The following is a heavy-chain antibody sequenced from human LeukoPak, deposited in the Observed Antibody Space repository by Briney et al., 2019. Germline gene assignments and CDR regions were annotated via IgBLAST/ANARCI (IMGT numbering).Heavy chain of an antibody. V-gene: IGHV3-33*03. J-gene: IGHJ4*02. CDR2: IWYDGSHK. CDR1: GFTFTSYG. D-gene: IGHD3-10*01. Sequence: GGSLRLSCAASGFTFTSYGMHWVCQAPGKGLEWVAMIWYDGSHKKYADSVEGRFSISRDTSKNTLYPQMNSLRADDTAVYYCARGVPIPATHPIDYWGQGSLVTVSS. CDR3: ARGVPIPATHPIDY.